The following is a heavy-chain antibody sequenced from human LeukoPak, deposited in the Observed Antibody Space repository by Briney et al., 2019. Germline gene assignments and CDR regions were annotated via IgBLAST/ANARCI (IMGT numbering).Heavy chain of an antibody. CDR3: ARQGQQLVQSYMDV. Sequence: PSETLSLTCTVSGGSISSYYWSWIRQPPGKGLEWIGYIYTSGSTNYNPSLKSRVTISVDTSKNQFSLKLSSVTAADTAVYYCARQGQQLVQSYMDVWGKGTTVTVSS. V-gene: IGHV4-4*09. CDR2: IYTSGST. J-gene: IGHJ6*03. CDR1: GGSISSYY. D-gene: IGHD6-13*01.